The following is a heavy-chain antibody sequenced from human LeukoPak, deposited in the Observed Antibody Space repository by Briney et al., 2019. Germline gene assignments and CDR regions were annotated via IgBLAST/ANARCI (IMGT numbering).Heavy chain of an antibody. D-gene: IGHD2-8*01. V-gene: IGHV1-18*04. CDR2: VSAYNDNA. CDR3: ARVYSRAPGVGTAGDYFDY. CDR1: GYTFTGYY. Sequence: ASVKVSCKASGYTFTGYYMHWVRQAPGQGLEWMGWVSAYNDNANYEQNLQGRVTMTIDTATSTAYMELRSLRSDDTAVYYCARVYSRAPGVGTAGDYFDYWGQGTLVTVSS. J-gene: IGHJ4*02.